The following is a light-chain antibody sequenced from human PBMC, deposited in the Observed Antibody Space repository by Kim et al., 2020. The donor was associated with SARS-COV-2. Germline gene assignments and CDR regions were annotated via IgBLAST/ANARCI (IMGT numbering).Light chain of an antibody. J-gene: IGLJ2*01. V-gene: IGLV3-19*01. CDR2: GKN. Sequence: VALGQTVRIKCQGDSLRSYYATWYQQKPGQARILVIYGKNNRPSGSPDRFSGSSSGNTASLTITGTQAGDEADYYCNSRDSNDNVVFGGGTQLTVL. CDR3: NSRDSNDNVV. CDR1: SLRSYY.